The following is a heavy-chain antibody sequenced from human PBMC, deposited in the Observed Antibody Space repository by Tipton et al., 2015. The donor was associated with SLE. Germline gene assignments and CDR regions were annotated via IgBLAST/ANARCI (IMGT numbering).Heavy chain of an antibody. D-gene: IGHD3-3*01. CDR3: ARGVWSGSFFGL. CDR1: GGSISSSSYY. Sequence: TLSLTCTVSGGSISSSSYYWGWIRQPPGKGLEWFGSIYYSGSTYYNPSLKSRVTISVDTSKNRFSLKLSSVTAADTAVYYCARGVWSGSFFGLWGRGTLVTVSS. V-gene: IGHV4-39*07. CDR2: IYYSGST. J-gene: IGHJ2*01.